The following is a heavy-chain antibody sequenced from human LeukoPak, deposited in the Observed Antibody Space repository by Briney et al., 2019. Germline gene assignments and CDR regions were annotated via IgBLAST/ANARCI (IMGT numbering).Heavy chain of an antibody. D-gene: IGHD4-17*01. J-gene: IGHJ4*02. CDR1: GYTFTSYD. CDR2: MNPNSGNT. V-gene: IGHV1-8*01. Sequence: ASVKVSCKASGYTFTSYDINWVRQATGQGLEWMGWMNPNSGNTGYAQKFQGRVTMTRNTSISTAYMELSSLRSEDTAVYYCARGLTTVTKAPPGHWGQGTLVTVSS. CDR3: ARGLTTVTKAPPGH.